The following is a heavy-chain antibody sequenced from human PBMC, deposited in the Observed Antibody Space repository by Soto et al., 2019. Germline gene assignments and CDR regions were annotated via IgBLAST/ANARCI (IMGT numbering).Heavy chain of an antibody. D-gene: IGHD3-22*01. CDR1: GGSFSGHS. V-gene: IGHV4-34*01. Sequence: SETLSLTCAVYGGSFSGHSWTWIRQSPGKGLEWIGDINHSGGVNYSPSLKSRVTISLDTSKNQFSLTLSAVTAADTAMYYCSTRAYDTNGYYRFDPWGQGTLVTVS. CDR3: STRAYDTNGYYRFDP. J-gene: IGHJ5*01. CDR2: INHSGGV.